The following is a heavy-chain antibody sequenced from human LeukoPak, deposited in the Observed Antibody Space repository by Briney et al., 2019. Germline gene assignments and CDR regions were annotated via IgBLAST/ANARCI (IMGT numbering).Heavy chain of an antibody. CDR1: GFTFSSYA. CDR3: ARGAIFGVVIGPPDYFDY. D-gene: IGHD3-3*01. J-gene: IGHJ4*02. Sequence: GRSLRLSCAASGFTFSSYAMHWVRQAPGKGLEWVAVISYDGSNKYYADSVKGRFTISRDNSKNTLYLQMNSLRAEDTAVYYCARGAIFGVVIGPPDYFDYWGQGTLVTVSS. V-gene: IGHV3-30-3*01. CDR2: ISYDGSNK.